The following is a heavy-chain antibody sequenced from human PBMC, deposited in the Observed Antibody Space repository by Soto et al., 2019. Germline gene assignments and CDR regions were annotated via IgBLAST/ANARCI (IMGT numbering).Heavy chain of an antibody. CDR2: ISGSGGST. CDR3: ANLVTVVRGVGFDY. D-gene: IGHD3-10*01. V-gene: IGHV3-23*01. Sequence: EVQLLESGGGLVQPGGSLRLSCAASGFTFSSYAMSWVRQAPGKGLEWVSAISGSGGSTYYADSVKGRFTISRDNSKNALYLQMNSLRAEDTAVYYCANLVTVVRGVGFDYWGQGTLVTVSS. CDR1: GFTFSSYA. J-gene: IGHJ4*02.